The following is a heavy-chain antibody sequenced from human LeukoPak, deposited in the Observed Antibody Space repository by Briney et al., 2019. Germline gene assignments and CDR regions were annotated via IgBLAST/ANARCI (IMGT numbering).Heavy chain of an antibody. J-gene: IGHJ5*02. CDR2: ISAYNGNT. CDR3: ARGQFGIVDTAMVRTKRYNWFDP. D-gene: IGHD5-18*01. V-gene: IGHV1-18*01. CDR1: GYTFTSYG. Sequence: ASVKVSCKASGYTFTSYGISWVRQAPGQGLEWMGWISAYNGNTNYAQKLQGRVTMTTDTSTSTAYMELRSLRSDDTAVYYCARGQFGIVDTAMVRTKRYNWFDPWGQGTLVTVSS.